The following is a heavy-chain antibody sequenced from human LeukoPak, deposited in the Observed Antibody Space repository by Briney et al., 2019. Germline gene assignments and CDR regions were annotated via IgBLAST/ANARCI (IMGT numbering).Heavy chain of an antibody. V-gene: IGHV3-30*02. CDR3: AKDGVGRNYAAFEI. CDR2: IRNDGSTK. J-gene: IGHJ3*02. CDR1: GFTFSTYG. D-gene: IGHD3-3*01. Sequence: PGGSLRLSCAASGFTFSTYGMHWVRQAPGKGLEWVAFIRNDGSTKYYADSVKGRFTISRDNSKNALNLQMDSLRAEDTAVYYCAKDGVGRNYAAFEIWGQGTMVTVSS.